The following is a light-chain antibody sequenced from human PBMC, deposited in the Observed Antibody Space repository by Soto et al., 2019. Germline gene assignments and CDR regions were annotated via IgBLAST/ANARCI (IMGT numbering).Light chain of an antibody. CDR1: SSDVGASNY. CDR2: EVN. J-gene: IGLJ2*01. V-gene: IGLV2-8*01. CDR3: SSFAGSNNPVV. Sequence: QSALTQPPSAPGSPGQTVTFSCTGTSSDVGASNYVSWYQHHPGKAPKLMIYEVNKRPSGVPNRFSGSKSGNTASLTVSGLQAEDEAAYYCSSFAGSNNPVVFGGGTKLTVL.